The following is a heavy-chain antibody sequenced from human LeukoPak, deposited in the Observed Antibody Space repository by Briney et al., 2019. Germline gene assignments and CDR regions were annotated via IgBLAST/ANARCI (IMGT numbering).Heavy chain of an antibody. CDR3: AKGGHYYDSSGPYHY. CDR2: ISYDGSNK. D-gene: IGHD3-22*01. J-gene: IGHJ4*02. CDR1: GFTFSSYA. Sequence: GGSLRLSCAASGFTFSSYAMSWVRQAPGKGLEWVAVISYDGSNKYYADSVKGRFTISRDNSKNTLYLQMNSLRAEDTAVYYCAKGGHYYDSSGPYHYWGQGTLVTVSS. V-gene: IGHV3-30*18.